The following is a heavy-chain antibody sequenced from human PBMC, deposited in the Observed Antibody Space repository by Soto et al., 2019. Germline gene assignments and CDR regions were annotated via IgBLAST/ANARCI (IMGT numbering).Heavy chain of an antibody. V-gene: IGHV1-46*03. CDR1: GYTFTNYY. Sequence: QVQLVQSGAEVKKPGASVKVSCKASGYTFTNYYMHWVRHAPGQGLEWMGIINPSGGSTSYAQKFQGRVTMTRDTSTSTVYMELSSLRSEDTAVYYCVRDLAAPGTDRSAYWGQGTLVSVSS. J-gene: IGHJ4*02. CDR3: VRDLAAPGTDRSAY. CDR2: INPSGGST. D-gene: IGHD6-13*01.